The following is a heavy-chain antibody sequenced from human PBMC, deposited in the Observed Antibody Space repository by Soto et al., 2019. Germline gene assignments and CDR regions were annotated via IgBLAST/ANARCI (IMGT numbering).Heavy chain of an antibody. V-gene: IGHV4-59*08. D-gene: IGHD3-10*01. CDR3: ARHSPPFFYGSEPWDV. CDR2: IYYSGST. CDR1: GGSISSYY. J-gene: IGHJ6*02. Sequence: SETLSLTCTVSGGSISSYYWSWIRQPPGKGLEWIGYIYYSGSTNYNPSLKSRVTISVDTSKNQFSLKLSSLIAADTAVYYCARHSPPFFYGSEPWDVWGQVNTVTVSS.